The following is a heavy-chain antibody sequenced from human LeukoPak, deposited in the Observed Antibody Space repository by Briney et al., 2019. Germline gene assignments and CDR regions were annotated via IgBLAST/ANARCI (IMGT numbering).Heavy chain of an antibody. D-gene: IGHD5-18*01. Sequence: PSQTLSLTCTVSGGSISSGGYYWSWIRQHPGKGLEWIGYIYYSGSTYYNPSLKSRVTISVDTSKNQFSLKLSSVTAADTAVYYCASTISGYSYGGYGMDVWGQGTTVTVSS. CDR1: GGSISSGGYY. CDR3: ASTISGYSYGGYGMDV. CDR2: IYYSGST. V-gene: IGHV4-30-4*08. J-gene: IGHJ6*02.